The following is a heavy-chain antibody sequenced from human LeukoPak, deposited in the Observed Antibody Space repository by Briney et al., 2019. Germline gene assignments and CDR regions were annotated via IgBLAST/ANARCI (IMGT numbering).Heavy chain of an antibody. D-gene: IGHD2-2*01. Sequence: ASVKVSCKASGGTFSSYAISWVRQAPGQGLEWMGWINPNSGGTNYAQKFQGRVTMTRDTSISTAYMELSRLRSDDTAVYYCARASRGTSRTGGAFDIWGQGTMVTVSS. V-gene: IGHV1-2*02. CDR2: INPNSGGT. J-gene: IGHJ3*02. CDR3: ARASRGTSRTGGAFDI. CDR1: GGTFSSYA.